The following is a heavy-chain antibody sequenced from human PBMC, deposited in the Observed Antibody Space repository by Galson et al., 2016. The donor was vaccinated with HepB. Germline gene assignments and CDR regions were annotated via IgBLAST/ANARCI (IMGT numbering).Heavy chain of an antibody. CDR3: ARDRDIMEIWIGYRSPPEY. J-gene: IGHJ4*02. D-gene: IGHD3-3*01. CDR1: GYTFTSYA. V-gene: IGHV7-4-1*02. CDR2: INTNTGNP. Sequence: SVKVSCKASGYTFTSYAINWVRQAPGQGLEWMGWINTNTGNPTYGQGFTGRFVFSLDTSVRTAYLQISSLKAEDTAVYYCARDRDIMEIWIGYRSPPEYWGQGTLVTVSS.